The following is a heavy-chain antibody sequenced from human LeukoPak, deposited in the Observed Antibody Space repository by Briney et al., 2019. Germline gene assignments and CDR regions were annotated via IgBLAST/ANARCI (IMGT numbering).Heavy chain of an antibody. J-gene: IGHJ5*02. V-gene: IGHV1-46*01. Sequence: ASVKVCCKASGYTFTSYYMHWVRQAPGQGLEWMGIINPSGGSTSYAQKFQGRVTMTRDTPTSTVYMELSSLRSEDTAVYYCASLGGITGTSGWFDPWGQGTLVTVSS. CDR2: INPSGGST. CDR1: GYTFTSYY. D-gene: IGHD1-20*01. CDR3: ASLGGITGTSGWFDP.